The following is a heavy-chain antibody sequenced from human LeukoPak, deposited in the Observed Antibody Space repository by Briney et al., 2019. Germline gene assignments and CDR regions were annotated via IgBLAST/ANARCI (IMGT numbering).Heavy chain of an antibody. D-gene: IGHD3-9*01. J-gene: IGHJ4*02. CDR1: GGSISSGGYY. Sequence: SETLSLTCTVSGGSISSGGYYWSWIRQYPGKGLEWIGYIYYSGSTYYNPSLKSRVTILVDTSKNKFSLNLSSVTAADTAVYFCARAQRDILTGYTQDLRLYYFDLWGQGTLVTVSS. CDR2: IYYSGST. V-gene: IGHV4-31*03. CDR3: ARAQRDILTGYTQDLRLYYFDL.